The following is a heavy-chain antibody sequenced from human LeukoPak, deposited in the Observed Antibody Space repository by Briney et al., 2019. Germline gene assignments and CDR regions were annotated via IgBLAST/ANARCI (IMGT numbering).Heavy chain of an antibody. Sequence: GGSLRLSCAASGFTFSSYGMHWVRQAPGKGLEWVAFIRYDGSNKYYADSVKGRFTISRDNSKNTLYLQMNSLRAEDTAVYYCAKGYYDFWSGYYKGDAFDIWGQGTMVTVSS. J-gene: IGHJ3*02. CDR3: AKGYYDFWSGYYKGDAFDI. CDR1: GFTFSSYG. D-gene: IGHD3-3*01. V-gene: IGHV3-30*02. CDR2: IRYDGSNK.